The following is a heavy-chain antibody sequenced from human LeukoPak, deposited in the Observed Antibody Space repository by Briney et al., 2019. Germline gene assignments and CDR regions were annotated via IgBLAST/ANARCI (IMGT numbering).Heavy chain of an antibody. V-gene: IGHV4-4*02. Sequence: SETLSLTCGVSGGSISNTNWRSWVRQPPGQGLEWIGEISLRGLTNYNPSLKSRVTVSLDKSKNHLSLNLTSVTAADTAVYYCSRENGAFSPFGYWGQGTLVTVPS. CDR3: SRENGAFSPFGY. J-gene: IGHJ4*02. D-gene: IGHD2-8*01. CDR1: GGSISNTNW. CDR2: ISLRGLT.